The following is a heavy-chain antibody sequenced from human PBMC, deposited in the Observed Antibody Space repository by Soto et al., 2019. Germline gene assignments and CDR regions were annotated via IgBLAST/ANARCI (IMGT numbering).Heavy chain of an antibody. J-gene: IGHJ3*02. V-gene: IGHV1-46*01. CDR1: GYTFTSYY. D-gene: IGHD2-15*01. Sequence: ASVKFSCKASGYTFTSYYMHWVRQPPGQALEWMGIINPSGGSTSYAQKFQGRVTMTRDTSTSTVYMELSSLRSEDTAVYYCARMPRYCSGGSCYEDAFDIWGQGTMVTVSS. CDR3: ARMPRYCSGGSCYEDAFDI. CDR2: INPSGGST.